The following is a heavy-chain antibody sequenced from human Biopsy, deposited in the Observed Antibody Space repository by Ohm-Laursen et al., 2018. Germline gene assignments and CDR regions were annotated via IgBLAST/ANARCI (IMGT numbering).Heavy chain of an antibody. Sequence: SLRLSCAASGFTFSYYGLHWVRQAPGKGLEWVSSISASSSYIHYADSVKGRFTVSRDNAKNSLYLQMNSLRAAGTAIYYCATELLPPGVGGPWLDSWGQGTPVTVSS. V-gene: IGHV3-21*06. CDR2: ISASSSYI. J-gene: IGHJ5*01. D-gene: IGHD3-16*01. CDR1: GFTFSYYG. CDR3: ATELLPPGVGGPWLDS.